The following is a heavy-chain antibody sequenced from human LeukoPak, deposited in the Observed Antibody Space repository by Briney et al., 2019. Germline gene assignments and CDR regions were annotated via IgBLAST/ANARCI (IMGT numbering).Heavy chain of an antibody. Sequence: GESLKISCKGSGYRFTSYWIGWVRQMPGKGLEWMGIFYPGDPDTRYSPSFQGQVTISADKSINTAYLQWRSLKASDTAMYYCVRSLYSNSWIDYWGQGTLVTVSS. V-gene: IGHV5-51*01. CDR2: FYPGDPDT. D-gene: IGHD4-11*01. CDR3: VRSLYSNSWIDY. CDR1: GYRFTSYW. J-gene: IGHJ4*02.